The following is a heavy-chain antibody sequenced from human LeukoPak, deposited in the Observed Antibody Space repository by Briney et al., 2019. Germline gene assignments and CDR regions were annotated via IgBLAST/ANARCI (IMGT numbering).Heavy chain of an antibody. CDR2: IHHSGTT. J-gene: IGHJ4*02. CDR3: ARGRLGATY. CDR1: GGSVSRGSYY. V-gene: IGHV4-61*01. D-gene: IGHD1-26*01. Sequence: SETLSLTCTVSGGSVSRGSYYWSWTRQPPGKGLEWIGYIHHSGTTNYSPSLKSRVTISVDMSKNQFFLNLTSVTAADTAVYYCARGRLGATYWGQGTLVPVSS.